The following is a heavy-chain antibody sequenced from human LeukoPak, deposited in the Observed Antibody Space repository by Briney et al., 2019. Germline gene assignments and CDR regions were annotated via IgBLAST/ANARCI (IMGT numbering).Heavy chain of an antibody. V-gene: IGHV1-69*13. CDR3: AREGGIQLWPSYYFDY. J-gene: IGHJ4*02. CDR2: IIPIFGTA. Sequence: GASVAVSCTASGGTFSSYAISWVRQAPGQGLEWMGGIIPIFGTANYAQKFQGRVTITADESASTAYMELSSLRSEDTAVYYCAREGGIQLWPSYYFDYWGQGTLVTVSS. CDR1: GGTFSSYA. D-gene: IGHD5-18*01.